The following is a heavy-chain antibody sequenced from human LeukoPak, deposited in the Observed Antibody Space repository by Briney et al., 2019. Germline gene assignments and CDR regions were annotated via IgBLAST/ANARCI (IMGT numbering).Heavy chain of an antibody. CDR1: GGSISSYY. D-gene: IGHD1-20*01. CDR2: IYYSGST. V-gene: IGHV4-59*01. CDR3: ARFGGITYAFDI. Sequence: PSETLSLTCTVSGGSISSYYWSWIRQPPGKGLEWIGYIYYSGSTNYNPSLKSRVTISVDTSKNQFSLKLSSVTAADMAVYYCARFGGITYAFDIWGQGTMVTVSS. J-gene: IGHJ3*02.